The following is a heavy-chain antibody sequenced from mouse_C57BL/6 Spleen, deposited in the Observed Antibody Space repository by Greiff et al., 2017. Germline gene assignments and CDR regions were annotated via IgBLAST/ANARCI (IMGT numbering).Heavy chain of an antibody. CDR1: GYAFSSYW. CDR3: AMNDYGRRPWFVY. J-gene: IGHJ3*01. Sequence: QVQLQQSGAELVKPGASVKISCKASGYAFSSYWMNWVKQRPGKGLEWIGQIYPGDGDTNYNGKFKGKATLTADKSSSTAYMQLSSLTSEDSAVYFCAMNDYGRRPWFVYWRRGTLVSVSA. V-gene: IGHV1-80*01. CDR2: IYPGDGDT. D-gene: IGHD1-1*01.